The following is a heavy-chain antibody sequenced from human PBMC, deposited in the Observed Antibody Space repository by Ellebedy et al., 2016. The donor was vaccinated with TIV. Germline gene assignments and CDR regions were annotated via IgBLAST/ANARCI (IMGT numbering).Heavy chain of an antibody. Sequence: AASVKVSCKASGYTFTSYGISWVRQAPGQGLEWMGWISAYNGNTNYAQKLQGRVTMTTDTSTSTAYMELRSLRSDDSAVYYCAREISYYYGSGSYYANWFDPWGQGTLVTVSS. D-gene: IGHD3-10*01. CDR3: AREISYYYGSGSYYANWFDP. CDR1: GYTFTSYG. V-gene: IGHV1-18*01. CDR2: ISAYNGNT. J-gene: IGHJ5*02.